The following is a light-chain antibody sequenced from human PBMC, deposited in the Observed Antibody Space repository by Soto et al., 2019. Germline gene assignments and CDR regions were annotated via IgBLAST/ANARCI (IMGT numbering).Light chain of an antibody. CDR1: QTIGTY. Sequence: IEVTQSPSSLAASVGDRVTITCRASQTIGTYLNWYRHKSGAAPELLIYDASTLQSGVPSRFRGGAYGTDFTITISSLQLDDFATYYCQQSYNTPLTFGQGTKVDIK. J-gene: IGKJ1*01. CDR2: DAS. CDR3: QQSYNTPLT. V-gene: IGKV1-39*01.